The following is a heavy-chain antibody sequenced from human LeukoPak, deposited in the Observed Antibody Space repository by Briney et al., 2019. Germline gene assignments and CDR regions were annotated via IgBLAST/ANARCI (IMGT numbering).Heavy chain of an antibody. CDR2: MYSGGGT. J-gene: IGHJ4*02. CDR1: GFTVRSNY. V-gene: IGHV3-66*01. CDR3: VREWLSSGADN. Sequence: GGSLRLSCAASGFTVRSNYMSWVRQAPGKGLEWVSVMYSGGGTYYADSVEGRFTISRDNSKNTVYLQMNSLRAEDTAVYYCVREWLSSGADNWGQGSLVTVSS. D-gene: IGHD5-18*01.